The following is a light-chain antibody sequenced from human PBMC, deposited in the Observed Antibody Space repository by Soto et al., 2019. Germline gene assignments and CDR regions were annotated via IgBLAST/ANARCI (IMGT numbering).Light chain of an antibody. V-gene: IGKV3-20*01. CDR2: GAS. Sequence: EIVLTQSPATLSLSPVERATLSCVASQSVTSSHLAWYQQKPGQAPRLLILGASIRATGIPDRFSGSGSGTDFTLTISRLEPEDFAVYYCQQYGSSGTFGQGTKVDIK. J-gene: IGKJ1*01. CDR1: QSVTSSH. CDR3: QQYGSSGT.